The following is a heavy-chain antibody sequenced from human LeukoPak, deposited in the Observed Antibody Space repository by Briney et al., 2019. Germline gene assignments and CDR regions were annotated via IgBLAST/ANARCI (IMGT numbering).Heavy chain of an antibody. CDR1: GFTFSSYA. CDR2: ISGSGGST. J-gene: IGHJ4*02. V-gene: IGHV3-23*01. Sequence: GGSLRLSCAASGFTFSSYAMSWVRQAPGKGLEWVSAISGSGGSTYYADSVKGRFTISRDNSKNTLYLQMNSLRAEDTAVYYCAKDGLIVVVPAAIGLSYFDYWGQGTLVTVSS. CDR3: AKDGLIVVVPAAIGLSYFDY. D-gene: IGHD2-2*02.